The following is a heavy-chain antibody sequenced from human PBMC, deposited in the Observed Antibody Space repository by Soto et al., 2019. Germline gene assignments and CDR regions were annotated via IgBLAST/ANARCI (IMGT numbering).Heavy chain of an antibody. CDR1: VFRFSNYA. CDR3: ARSAAGSGYGPSDY. D-gene: IGHD5-12*01. J-gene: IGHJ4*02. V-gene: IGHV3-30-3*01. CDR2: ISNDGNSK. Sequence: GGSLRLSCAGSVFRFSNYAIQWVRQAPGKGLEWVAVISNDGNSKYYADSVKGRFTVSRDNSRNTVFLEIDSLRLEDTAVYFCARSAAGSGYGPSDYWGPGTLVTVSS.